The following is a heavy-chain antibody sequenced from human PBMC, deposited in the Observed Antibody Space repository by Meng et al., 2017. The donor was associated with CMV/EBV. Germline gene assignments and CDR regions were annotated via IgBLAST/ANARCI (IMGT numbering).Heavy chain of an antibody. CDR3: ARDKVVVVPAPLFGMDV. CDR2: ISSSGSTI. D-gene: IGHD2-2*01. J-gene: IGHJ6*02. V-gene: IGHV3-48*03. CDR1: GFTFSSYE. Sequence: GGSLRLSCAASGFTFSSYEMNWVRQAPGKGLEWVSYISSSGSTIYYADSVKGRFTISRDNAKNSLYLQMNSLRAEDTAVYYCARDKVVVVPAPLFGMDVWGQGTTVTVSS.